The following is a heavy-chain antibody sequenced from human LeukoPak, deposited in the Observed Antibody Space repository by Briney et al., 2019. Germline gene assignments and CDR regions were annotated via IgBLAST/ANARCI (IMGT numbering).Heavy chain of an antibody. CDR3: AREGPSCGRDCYGIFDS. J-gene: IGHJ4*02. CDR1: GFTFSNSA. D-gene: IGHD2-21*02. Sequence: GGSLRLSCVGSGFTFSNSAVAWVRQVPGKGLEWVSVITHRGTTIYYADSVKGRFTISRDNSQNTLYLQMNSLRAEDTALYYCAREGPSCGRDCYGIFDSWGQGTLVSVSS. CDR2: ITHRGTTI. V-gene: IGHV3-23*01.